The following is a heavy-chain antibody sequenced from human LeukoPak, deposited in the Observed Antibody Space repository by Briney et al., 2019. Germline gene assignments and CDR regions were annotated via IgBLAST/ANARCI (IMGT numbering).Heavy chain of an antibody. Sequence: GASVKVSCKASGYTFTSYGISWVRQAPGQGLEWMGWISAYNGNTNYAQKLQGRVTITADKSTSTAYMELSSLRSEDTAVYYCARGLRPSLEWLYYYYYMDVWGKGTTVTVSS. D-gene: IGHD3-3*01. J-gene: IGHJ6*03. CDR2: ISAYNGNT. V-gene: IGHV1-18*01. CDR3: ARGLRPSLEWLYYYYYMDV. CDR1: GYTFTSYG.